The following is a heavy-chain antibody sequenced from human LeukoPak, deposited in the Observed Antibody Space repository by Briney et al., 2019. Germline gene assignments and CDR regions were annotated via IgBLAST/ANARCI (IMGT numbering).Heavy chain of an antibody. Sequence: GGSLRLSCAASGFTFSGSAMHWVRQASGKGLEWVGRIRSKANSYATAYAASVKGRFTISRDDSKNTAYLQMNSLKTEDTAVYYCTRESLGAAGMFDYWGQGTLVTVSS. CDR3: TRESLGAAGMFDY. CDR1: GFTFSGSA. J-gene: IGHJ4*02. D-gene: IGHD6-13*01. V-gene: IGHV3-73*01. CDR2: IRSKANSYAT.